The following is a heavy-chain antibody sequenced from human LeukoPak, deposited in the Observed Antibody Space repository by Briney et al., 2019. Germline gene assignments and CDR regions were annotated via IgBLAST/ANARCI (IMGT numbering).Heavy chain of an antibody. CDR1: GYSFTDKY. V-gene: IGHV1-2*02. J-gene: IGHJ5*02. Sequence: ASVKVSCKASGYSFTDKYMHWVRQAPGQGLEWMGWFNPNSGGTNYAQKFQGRVTMTTDTSMSTACMELSRLTSDDTAVYYCARAGGRSWFDPWGQGTLVTVSS. CDR3: ARAGGRSWFDP. CDR2: FNPNSGGT.